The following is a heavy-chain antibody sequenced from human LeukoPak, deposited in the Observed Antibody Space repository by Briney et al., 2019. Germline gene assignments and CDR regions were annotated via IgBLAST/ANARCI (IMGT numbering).Heavy chain of an antibody. J-gene: IGHJ4*02. Sequence: PSETLSLTCTVSGGSISNYYWSWIRQPPGKGLEWIGYINFSGNTNYNPSLKSRVTISLDTSKKQFSLKLTSVTAADTAVYYCASGLLPGNYWGQGTLVTVSS. CDR1: GGSISNYY. CDR3: ASGLLPGNY. V-gene: IGHV4-59*01. CDR2: INFSGNT. D-gene: IGHD3-22*01.